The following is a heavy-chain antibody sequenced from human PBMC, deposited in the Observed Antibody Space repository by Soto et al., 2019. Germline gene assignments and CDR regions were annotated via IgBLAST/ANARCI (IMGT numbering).Heavy chain of an antibody. J-gene: IGHJ4*01. D-gene: IGHD6-19*01. CDR1: GYSFTSYG. CDR2: ISTYNGNT. Sequence: ASVKVSCKASGYSFTSYGINWVRQAPGQGLEWMGWISTYNGNTNYPRKFQGWVTMTRDTSINTAYMELSRLKSDDTAVYFCATDPSSSSGWPYYFDYWGQGTLVTV. V-gene: IGHV1-18*01. CDR3: ATDPSSSSGWPYYFDY.